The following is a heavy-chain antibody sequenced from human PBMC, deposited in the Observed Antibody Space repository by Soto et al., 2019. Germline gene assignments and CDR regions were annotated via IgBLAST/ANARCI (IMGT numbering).Heavy chain of an antibody. CDR2: ISGSGGST. Sequence: PGGSLRLSCAASGFTFSSYAMSWVRQAPGKGLEWVSAISGSGGSTYYADTVKGRFTISRDNSKNTLYLQMNSLRAEDTAVYYCAKDNDCSGGSCQPYYYYYGMDVWGQGTTVTVS. CDR3: AKDNDCSGGSCQPYYYYYGMDV. D-gene: IGHD2-15*01. V-gene: IGHV3-23*01. J-gene: IGHJ6*02. CDR1: GFTFSSYA.